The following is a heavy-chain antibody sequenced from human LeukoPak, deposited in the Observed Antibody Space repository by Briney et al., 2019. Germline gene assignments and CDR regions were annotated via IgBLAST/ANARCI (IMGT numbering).Heavy chain of an antibody. D-gene: IGHD3-10*01. V-gene: IGHV4-59*01. CDR1: GGSISSYY. CDR2: IYYSGST. J-gene: IGHJ4*02. Sequence: SETLSLTCTVSGGSISSYYWSWIRQPPGKGLEWIGYIYYSGSTNYNPSLKSRVTISVDTSKNQFSLKLSSVTAADTAVYYCAYGSGSYYKEGPLDYWGQGTLVTVSS. CDR3: AYGSGSYYKEGPLDY.